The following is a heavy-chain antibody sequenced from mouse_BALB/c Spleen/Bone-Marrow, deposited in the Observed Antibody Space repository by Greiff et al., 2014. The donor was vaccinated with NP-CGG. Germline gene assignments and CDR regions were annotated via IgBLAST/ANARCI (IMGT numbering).Heavy chain of an antibody. J-gene: IGHJ3*01. CDR1: GYSFTGYN. CDR2: IDPYHGGT. V-gene: IGHV1S135*01. CDR3: AGRNECDGGFAY. Sequence: VQLKESGPELEKPGASVKISCKASGYSFTGYNMNWVKQSNGKSLEWIGNIDPYHGGTSYNQKFKGKATLTVDKSSSTAYMQHQSRTSEDSAVYYCAGRNECDGGFAYWGQGTLVTVSA.